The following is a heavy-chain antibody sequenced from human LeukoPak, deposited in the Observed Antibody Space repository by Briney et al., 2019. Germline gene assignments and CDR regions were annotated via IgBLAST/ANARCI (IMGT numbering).Heavy chain of an antibody. Sequence: PGGSLRLSCAASGFTFSSYVMSWVRQAPGKGLEWVSGISGSGGSTYYADSVKGRFTISRDNSKNMVFLQMNSLRADDTAIYYCAKEASGYSFSDWWGQGTLVTVSS. CDR1: GFTFSSYV. J-gene: IGHJ4*02. CDR2: ISGSGGST. V-gene: IGHV3-23*01. D-gene: IGHD1-26*01. CDR3: AKEASGYSFSDW.